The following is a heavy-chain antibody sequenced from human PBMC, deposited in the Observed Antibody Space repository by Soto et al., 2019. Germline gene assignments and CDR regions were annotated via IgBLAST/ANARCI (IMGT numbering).Heavy chain of an antibody. J-gene: IGHJ4*02. CDR1: GYTSTNYA. CDR3: TSDNKGLADY. CDR2: VNVGNGNT. V-gene: IGHV1-3*01. Sequence: ASVKVSCKASGYTSTNYAVHWVRQAPGQGLQWIGWVNVGNGNTKSSQKFQGRVTFSRDTSASTAYMEVSSLTSEDTAVYYCTSDNKGLADYWGQGTLVTVSS.